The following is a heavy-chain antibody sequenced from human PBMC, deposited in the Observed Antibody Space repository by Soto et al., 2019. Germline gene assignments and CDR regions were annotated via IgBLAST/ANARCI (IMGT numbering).Heavy chain of an antibody. CDR2: MNPNSGNT. D-gene: IGHD6-13*01. CDR3: AVYKAAASLYYYYDMDV. V-gene: IGHV1-8*01. J-gene: IGHJ6*03. CDR1: GYTFTSYA. Sequence: QVQLVQSGAEVKKPGASVKVSCKASGYTFTSYAINWVRQATGQGLEWMGWMNPNSGNTGYAQKFQGRVTMTRNTSVSTAYMELSSLRSEDTAVYYCAVYKAAASLYYYYDMDVWGKGTTVTVSS.